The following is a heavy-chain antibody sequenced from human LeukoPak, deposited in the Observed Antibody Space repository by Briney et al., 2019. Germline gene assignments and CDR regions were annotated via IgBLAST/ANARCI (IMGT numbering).Heavy chain of an antibody. V-gene: IGHV7-4-1*02. J-gene: IGHJ4*02. Sequence: GASVKVSCKASGGTFSSYAISWVRQAPGQGLEWMGWINTKTGNPTYAQDFRGRFVFSLDTSGSTAYLQISSLKAEDTAVHYCARVFGTTIFGIVSKYGNDYWGQGTLVTVSS. D-gene: IGHD3-3*01. CDR2: INTKTGNP. CDR1: GGTFSSYA. CDR3: ARVFGTTIFGIVSKYGNDY.